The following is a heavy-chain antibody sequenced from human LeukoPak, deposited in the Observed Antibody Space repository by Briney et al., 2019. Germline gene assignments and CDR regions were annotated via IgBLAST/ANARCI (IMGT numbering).Heavy chain of an antibody. CDR1: GFSLSTSGVG. D-gene: IGHD6-13*01. CDR2: IYWDDDK. CDR3: AHTFSSSWGTMYYFDY. V-gene: IGHV2-5*02. Sequence: SGPTLVKPTQTLTLTCTFSGFSLSTSGVGVGWIRQPPGKALEWLALIYWDDDKRYSPSLKSRLTITKDTSKNQVVLTMTNTDPVDTATYYCAHTFSSSWGTMYYFDYWGQGTLVTVSS. J-gene: IGHJ4*02.